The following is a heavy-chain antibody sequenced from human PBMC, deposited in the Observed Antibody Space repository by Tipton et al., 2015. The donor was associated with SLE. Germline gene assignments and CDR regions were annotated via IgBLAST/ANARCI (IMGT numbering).Heavy chain of an antibody. CDR1: GGTFSSYV. D-gene: IGHD1-26*01. CDR2: IIPIFGTA. Sequence: QSGPEVKKPGSSVKVSCKASGGTFSSYVVSWVRQAPGQGLEWMGGIIPIFGTANNAQKFQGRVTVTTDESTSTAYMELSSLRSEDTAVYYCARGGVGAHFDYWGQGTLVTVSS. J-gene: IGHJ4*02. CDR3: ARGGVGAHFDY. V-gene: IGHV1-69*05.